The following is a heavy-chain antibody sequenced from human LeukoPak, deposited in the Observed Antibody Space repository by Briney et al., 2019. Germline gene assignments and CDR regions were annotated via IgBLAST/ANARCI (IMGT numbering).Heavy chain of an antibody. J-gene: IGHJ4*02. V-gene: IGHV1-69*06. CDR2: IIPIFGTA. D-gene: IGHD3-10*01. Sequence: SVKVSCKASGATFISYAMSWVRQAPGQGLEWMGGIIPIFGTANYAQKFQGRVTITADKSTSTAYMELSSLRSEDTAVYYCARALTGSGSYGFDYWGQGTLVTVSS. CDR1: GATFISYA. CDR3: ARALTGSGSYGFDY.